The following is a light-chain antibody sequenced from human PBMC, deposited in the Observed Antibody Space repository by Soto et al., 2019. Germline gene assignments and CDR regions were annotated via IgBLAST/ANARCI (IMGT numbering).Light chain of an antibody. V-gene: IGKV3D-15*01. J-gene: IGKJ5*01. Sequence: EIVMTQSPATLSVSPGERVTLSCRASHRVSSYLAWYQQKPGQAPRLLIYGASTRATGIADRVSGSWSGTEFTLTISSLQSEDFAVYYCQQYNNWPRITFGQGTRLEIK. CDR3: QQYNNWPRIT. CDR1: HRVSSY. CDR2: GAS.